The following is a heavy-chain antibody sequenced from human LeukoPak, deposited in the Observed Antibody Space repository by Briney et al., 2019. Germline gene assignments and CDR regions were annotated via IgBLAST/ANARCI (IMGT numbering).Heavy chain of an antibody. Sequence: QPGGSLRLSCAASGFTFSSYGMHWVRQAPGKGLEWVAVISYDGSNQYYADSVKGRFTISRDNSKNTLYLQMNSLRTEDTAVYYCANTGGYFQRWGQGTLVTVSS. J-gene: IGHJ1*01. V-gene: IGHV3-30*18. CDR1: GFTFSSYG. CDR2: ISYDGSNQ. CDR3: ANTGGYFQR.